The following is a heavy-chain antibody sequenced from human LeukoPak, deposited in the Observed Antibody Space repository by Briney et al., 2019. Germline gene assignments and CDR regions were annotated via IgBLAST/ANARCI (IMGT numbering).Heavy chain of an antibody. CDR2: IYHSGST. Sequence: SETLSLTYTVSGYSISSGYYWGWIRQPPGKGLEWIGSIYHSGSTYYNPSLKSRVTISVDTSKNQFSLKLSSVTAADTAVYYCATDSSGFDYWGQGTLVTVSS. J-gene: IGHJ4*02. CDR1: GYSISSGYY. V-gene: IGHV4-38-2*02. D-gene: IGHD6-19*01. CDR3: ATDSSGFDY.